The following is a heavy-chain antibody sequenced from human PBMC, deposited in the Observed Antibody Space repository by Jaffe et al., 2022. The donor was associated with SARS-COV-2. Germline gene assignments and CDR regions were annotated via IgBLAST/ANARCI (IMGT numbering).Heavy chain of an antibody. CDR3: AGGAVYGGATTFASRDY. CDR1: GGSISSGSYY. V-gene: IGHV4-61*02. CDR2: IYTSGST. Sequence: QVQLQESGPGLVKPSQTLSLTCTVSGGSISSGSYYWSWIRQPAGKGLEWIGRIYTSGSTNYNPSLKSRVTISVDTSKNQFSLKLSSVTAADTAVYYCAGGAVYGGATTFASRDYWGQGTLVTVSS. J-gene: IGHJ4*02. D-gene: IGHD1-26*01.